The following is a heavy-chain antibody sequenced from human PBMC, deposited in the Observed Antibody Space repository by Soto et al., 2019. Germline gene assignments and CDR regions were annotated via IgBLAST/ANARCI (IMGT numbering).Heavy chain of an antibody. D-gene: IGHD6-13*01. V-gene: IGHV3-23*01. CDR1: EFTFSNYA. Sequence: PGGSLRLSCAASEFTFSNYAMSWVRQAPGRGLEWVSSISDNGGTTYYADSVKGRFTISRDNSKNTLYLQMNSLRAEDTAVYYYHKDPQHLLVYFDDWGQRTYVTVSS. J-gene: IGHJ4*01. CDR3: HKDPQHLLVYFDD. CDR2: ISDNGGTT.